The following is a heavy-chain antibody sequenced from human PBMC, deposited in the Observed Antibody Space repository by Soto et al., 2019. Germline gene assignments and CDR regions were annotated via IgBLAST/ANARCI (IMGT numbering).Heavy chain of an antibody. CDR3: ARGLGGGTIFGVVPTSNAFDI. CDR2: INHSGST. CDR1: GGSFSGYY. V-gene: IGHV4-34*01. J-gene: IGHJ3*02. D-gene: IGHD3-3*01. Sequence: SETLSLTCAVYGGSFSGYYWSWIRQPPGKGLEWIGEINHSGSTNYNPSLKSRVTISVDTSKNQFSLKLSSVTAADTAVYYCARGLGGGTIFGVVPTSNAFDIWGQGTMVTVSS.